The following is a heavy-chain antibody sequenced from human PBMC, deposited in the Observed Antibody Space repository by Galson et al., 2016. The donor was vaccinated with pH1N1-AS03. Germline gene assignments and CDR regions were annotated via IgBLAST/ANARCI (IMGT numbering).Heavy chain of an antibody. D-gene: IGHD3-9*01. CDR1: GFTFSSYA. J-gene: IGHJ4*02. Sequence: SLRLSCAASGFTFSSYAMHWVRQAPGKGLEWVAVISYDGSNKYYADSVKGRFTISRDNSKNTLYLQMNSLRAEDTAVYSCARGFPYYDILTGAFDYWGQGTLVTV. CDR2: ISYDGSNK. CDR3: ARGFPYYDILTGAFDY. V-gene: IGHV3-30*01.